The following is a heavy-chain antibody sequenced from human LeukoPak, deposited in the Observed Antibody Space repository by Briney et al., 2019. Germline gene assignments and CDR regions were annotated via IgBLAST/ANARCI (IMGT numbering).Heavy chain of an antibody. CDR1: GFTFDVYA. Sequence: GGSLRLSCAASGFTFDVYAMHWVRQAPGKGLEWVSLISRDGGSTYYADSVKGRFTISRDNSKNSLYLQMNSLRTEDTALYYCAKDGKMATISWTSFDYWGQGTLVTVSS. CDR3: AKDGKMATISWTSFDY. D-gene: IGHD5-24*01. V-gene: IGHV3-43D*04. J-gene: IGHJ4*02. CDR2: ISRDGGST.